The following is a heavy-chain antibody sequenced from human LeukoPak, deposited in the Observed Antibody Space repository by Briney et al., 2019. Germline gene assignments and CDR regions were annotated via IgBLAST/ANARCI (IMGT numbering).Heavy chain of an antibody. J-gene: IGHJ4*02. CDR2: IHRSGST. CDR3: AREIVGGFNPGAY. Sequence: SETLSLTCTVSLDSTTSNFWSWVRQPPGKGLEWIGEIHRSGSTNYNPSLQSRVTISIDRSKNQIALELSSVTAADTAVYYCAREIVGGFNPGAYWGQGTLVSVST. D-gene: IGHD1-14*01. V-gene: IGHV4-4*02. CDR1: LDSTTSNF.